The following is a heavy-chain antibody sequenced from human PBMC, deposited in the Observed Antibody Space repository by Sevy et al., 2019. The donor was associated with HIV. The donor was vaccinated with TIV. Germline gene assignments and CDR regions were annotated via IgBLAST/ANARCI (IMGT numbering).Heavy chain of an antibody. CDR2: IYHSGST. V-gene: IGHV4-4*02. D-gene: IGHD3-22*01. CDR1: GSSISSGNW. Sequence: SETLSLTCAVSGSSISSGNWWSWVRQPPEKGLEWIGEIYHSGSTTYNPSLKSRVTISVDKSKNQFSLKLSSVTAAATAVYYCARGLYYYDSSVSFWGQGSLVTVSS. J-gene: IGHJ4*02. CDR3: ARGLYYYDSSVSF.